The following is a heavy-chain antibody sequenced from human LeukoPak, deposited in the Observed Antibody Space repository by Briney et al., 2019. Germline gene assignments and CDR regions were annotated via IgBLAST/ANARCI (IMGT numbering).Heavy chain of an antibody. D-gene: IGHD3-16*01. J-gene: IGHJ6*03. Sequence: ASVKVSCKASGYTFTSYGISWVRQAAGQGLEWIGWISAYNGNTNYAQKLQGRVTMTTDTSTSTAYMELRSLRSDDTAVYYCARSDAVGDYYYYYMDVWGKGTTVTVSS. V-gene: IGHV1-18*01. CDR2: ISAYNGNT. CDR3: ARSDAVGDYYYYYMDV. CDR1: GYTFTSYG.